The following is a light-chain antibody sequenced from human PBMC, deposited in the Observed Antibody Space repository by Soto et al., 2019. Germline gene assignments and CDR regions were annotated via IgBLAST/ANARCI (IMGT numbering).Light chain of an antibody. CDR2: DAS. J-gene: IGKJ5*01. CDR1: QSVRSY. V-gene: IGKV3-11*01. CDR3: QQRSNWPPIT. Sequence: EIVLTQSPATLSLSPGEGATLSCRASQSVRSYLAWYQQKPGQAPRLLIYDASNRATGIPARFSGSGSGTDFTLTISSLEPEDCAVYYCQQRSNWPPITFGQGTRLEIK.